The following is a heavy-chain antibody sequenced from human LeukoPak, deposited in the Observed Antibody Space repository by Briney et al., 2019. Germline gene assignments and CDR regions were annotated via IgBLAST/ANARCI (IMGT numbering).Heavy chain of an antibody. CDR2: IYYSGST. CDR3: ARVEASGGVDY. Sequence: SETLSLTCTVSGDSISSSNYYWGWIRQPPGKGLEWIANIYYSGSTYYNPSLKSRVTISVDTSKNQFSLKLSSVTAADTAVYYCARVEASGGVDYWGQGTLVTVSS. V-gene: IGHV4-39*07. J-gene: IGHJ4*02. CDR1: GDSISSSNYY. D-gene: IGHD3-16*01.